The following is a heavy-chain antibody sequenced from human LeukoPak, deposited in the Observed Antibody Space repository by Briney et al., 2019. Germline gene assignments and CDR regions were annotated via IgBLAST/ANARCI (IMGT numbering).Heavy chain of an antibody. D-gene: IGHD3-10*01. CDR2: IEGSGSGT. Sequence: GGPLRLSCAASGFTFSSYAMAWVRQAAGKGLEWVSAIEGSGSGTYYADSVKGRFTISRDNSKNTLYLQMNSLRAEDTAVYYCAKQKSWFGFDYWGQGTLVTVSS. CDR1: GFTFSSYA. J-gene: IGHJ4*02. V-gene: IGHV3-23*01. CDR3: AKQKSWFGFDY.